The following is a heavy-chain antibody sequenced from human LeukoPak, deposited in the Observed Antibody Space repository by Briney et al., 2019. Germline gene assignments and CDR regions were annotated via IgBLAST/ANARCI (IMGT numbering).Heavy chain of an antibody. CDR1: GGSISSYY. CDR2: IYTSGST. V-gene: IGHV4-4*07. J-gene: IGHJ4*02. CDR3: AREIGETYDY. Sequence: PSETLSLTCTVSGGSISSYYWSWIRQPAGKGLGWIGRIYTSGSTNYNPSLKSRATMSVDTSKNQFSLKLSSVTAADTAVYYCAREIGETYDYWGQGTLVTVSS. D-gene: IGHD3-10*01.